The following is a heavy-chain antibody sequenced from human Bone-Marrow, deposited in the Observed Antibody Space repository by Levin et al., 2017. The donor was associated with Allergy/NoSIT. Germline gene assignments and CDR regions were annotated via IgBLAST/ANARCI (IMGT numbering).Heavy chain of an antibody. CDR1: GFNFKTYS. V-gene: IGHV3-21*06. CDR3: ARDRPSVAFFRDDAIDF. Sequence: GESLKISCVGSGFNFKTYSMNWVRQAPGKGLEWIASISATRSEIFYADSIKGRFATSRDNAQNAVFLEMNSLRVEDTAFYYWARDRPSVAFFRDDAIDFWGQGTVVTVSS. CDR2: ISATRSEI. J-gene: IGHJ3*01. D-gene: IGHD2-21*01.